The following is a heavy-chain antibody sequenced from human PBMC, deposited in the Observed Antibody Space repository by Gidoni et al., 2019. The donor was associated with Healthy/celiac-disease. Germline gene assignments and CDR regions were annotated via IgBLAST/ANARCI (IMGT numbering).Heavy chain of an antibody. CDR3: ARDPNHYDFWSGYSPPSYYYYYGMDV. J-gene: IGHJ6*02. CDR1: GFTFSSYS. D-gene: IGHD3-3*01. Sequence: EVQLVESGGGLVQPGGSLRLSCAASGFTFSSYSMNWVRQAPGKGLEWVSYISSSISTIYYADSVKGRFTISRDNAKNSLYLQMNSLRAEDTAVYYCARDPNHYDFWSGYSPPSYYYYYGMDVWGQGTTVTVSS. CDR2: ISSSISTI. V-gene: IGHV3-48*01.